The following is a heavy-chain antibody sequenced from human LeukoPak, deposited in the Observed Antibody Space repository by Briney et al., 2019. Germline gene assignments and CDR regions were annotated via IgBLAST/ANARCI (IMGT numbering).Heavy chain of an antibody. J-gene: IGHJ4*02. CDR1: GYTFTSYG. CDR2: INPNSGGT. Sequence: ASVKVSCKASGYTFTSYGISWVRQAPGQGLEWMGWINPNSGGTNYAQKFQGRVTMTRDTSISTAYMELSRLRSDDTAVYYCARRLTYDSSGYYHYYFDYWGQGTLVTVSS. D-gene: IGHD3-22*01. CDR3: ARRLTYDSSGYYHYYFDY. V-gene: IGHV1-2*02.